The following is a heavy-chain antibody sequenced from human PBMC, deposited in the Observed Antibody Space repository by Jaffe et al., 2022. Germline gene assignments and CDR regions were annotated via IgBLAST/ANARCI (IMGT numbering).Heavy chain of an antibody. CDR3: ARGRGSWDAFDV. CDR2: SRNRANSYTT. D-gene: IGHD2-15*01. Sequence: EVQLVESGGGLVQPGGSLRLSCAASGFIFSDYYMDWVRQAPGTGLEWVARSRNRANSYTTEYAASVKGRFTISRDASENSLYLQLNSLKTEDTALYYCARGRGSWDAFDVWGQGTVVTVSS. J-gene: IGHJ3*01. CDR1: GFIFSDYY. V-gene: IGHV3-72*01.